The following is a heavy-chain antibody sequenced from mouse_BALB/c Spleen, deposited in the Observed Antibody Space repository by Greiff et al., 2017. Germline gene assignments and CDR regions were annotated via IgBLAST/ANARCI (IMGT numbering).Heavy chain of an antibody. J-gene: IGHJ4*01. CDR1: GYTFTDYA. D-gene: IGHD2-4*01. CDR2: ISTYAGNT. V-gene: IGHV1-67*01. CDR3: AREDYPYAMDY. Sequence: VQLLQSGPGLVRPGVSVKISCTGSGYTFTDYAMNWVKQSHAKSLEWIGVISTYAGNTNYNQKFTGKATMTVDKSSSTAYMELDRLTSEDSAIYYCAREDYPYAMDYWGQGTSVTVSS.